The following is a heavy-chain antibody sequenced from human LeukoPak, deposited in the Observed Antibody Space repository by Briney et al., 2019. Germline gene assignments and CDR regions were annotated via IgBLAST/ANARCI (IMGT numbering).Heavy chain of an antibody. CDR2: ISAYNGNT. CDR1: GYTFASYG. J-gene: IGHJ4*02. V-gene: IGHV1-18*01. CDR3: ARARSAHHDYGDYVDY. D-gene: IGHD4-17*01. Sequence: ASVKVSCKASGYTFASYGISWVRQAPGQGLEWMGWISAYNGNTNYAQKLQGRVTMTTDTSTSTAYMELRSLRSDDTAVYYCARARSAHHDYGDYVDYWGQGTLVTVSS.